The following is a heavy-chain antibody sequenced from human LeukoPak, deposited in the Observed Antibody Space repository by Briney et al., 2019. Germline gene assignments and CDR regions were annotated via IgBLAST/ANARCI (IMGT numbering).Heavy chain of an antibody. CDR3: ARLNDYGGNSGWFDP. CDR2: IYPGDSDT. D-gene: IGHD4-23*01. J-gene: IGHJ5*02. V-gene: IGHV5-51*01. Sequence: GESLKISCKSSGYSFTTYWIAWVRQMPGKGLEWMGIIYPGDSDTRYSPSFQGQVTISADKSISTAYLQWSSLKASDTAMYYCARLNDYGGNSGWFDPWGQGTLVTVSS. CDR1: GYSFTTYW.